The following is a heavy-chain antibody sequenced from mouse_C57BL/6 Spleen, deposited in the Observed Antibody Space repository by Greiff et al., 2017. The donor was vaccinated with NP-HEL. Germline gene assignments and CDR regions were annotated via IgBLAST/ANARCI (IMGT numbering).Heavy chain of an antibody. CDR3: ARDLGSSYWFAY. V-gene: IGHV1-82*01. D-gene: IGHD1-1*01. J-gene: IGHJ3*01. CDR2: IYPGDGDT. CDR1: GYAFSSSW. Sequence: VQLQQSGPELVKPGASVKISCKASGYAFSSSWMNWVKQRPGKGLEWIGRIYPGDGDTNYNGKFKGKATLTADKSSSTAYMQLSSLSSEDSAVYFCARDLGSSYWFAYWGQGTLVTVSA.